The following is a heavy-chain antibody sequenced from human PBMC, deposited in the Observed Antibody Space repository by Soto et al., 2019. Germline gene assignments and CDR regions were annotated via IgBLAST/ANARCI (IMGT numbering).Heavy chain of an antibody. CDR3: VRLQCSNTCRVGGGFDI. D-gene: IGHD2-2*01. CDR1: GDSVSSGGFF. Sequence: QVQLQESGPRLVKPSQTLSLSCTVSGDSVSSGGFFWSWIRQHPGMGLQWIAYISNSGSAYYAPSLESRTTISLDTSNNQFSLMLYSVTAADSAMYFCVRLQCSNTCRVGGGFDIWGQGTMVTVSS. V-gene: IGHV4-31*03. CDR2: ISNSGSA. J-gene: IGHJ3*02.